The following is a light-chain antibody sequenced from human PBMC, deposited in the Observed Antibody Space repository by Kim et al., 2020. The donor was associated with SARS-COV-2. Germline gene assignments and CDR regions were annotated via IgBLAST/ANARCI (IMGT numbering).Light chain of an antibody. CDR2: WAS. J-gene: IGKJ4*01. Sequence: ATINCKSRQNILYHSDKINYLAWYTQKPGQPPKLLIYWASTRESGVPDRFSGSVSGTDFTLTITSLQAEDVAVYYCQQYYSAPLTFGGGTKVDIK. CDR1: QNILYHSDKINY. CDR3: QQYYSAPLT. V-gene: IGKV4-1*01.